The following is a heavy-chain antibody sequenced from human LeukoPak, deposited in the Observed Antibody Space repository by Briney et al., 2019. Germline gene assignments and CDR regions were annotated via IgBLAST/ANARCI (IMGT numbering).Heavy chain of an antibody. CDR1: GFTFSSYA. D-gene: IGHD2-2*01. Sequence: GGSLRLSCAASGFTFSSYAMSWVRQAPGKGLEWVSVISGSGDSTYYADSVKGRFTISRDNSKNTLYLHMNSLRAEDTAVYFCAKEDTAGSTGSADHWGQGTLVTVSS. J-gene: IGHJ4*02. CDR2: ISGSGDST. CDR3: AKEDTAGSTGSADH. V-gene: IGHV3-23*01.